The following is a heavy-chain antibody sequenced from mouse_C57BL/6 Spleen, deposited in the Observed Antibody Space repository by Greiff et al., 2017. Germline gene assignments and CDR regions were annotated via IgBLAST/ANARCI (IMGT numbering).Heavy chain of an antibody. D-gene: IGHD1-3*01. CDR1: GFTFTDYY. V-gene: IGHV7-3*01. J-gene: IGHJ2*01. CDR2: IRNKANGYTT. CDR3: ARGSGNLYYFDY. Sequence: EVKVVESGGGLVQPGGSLSLSCAASGFTFTDYYMSWVRQPPGKALEWLGFIRNKANGYTTESSASLKGRFTISRDNSQSILYLQMNALRAEDSATYYCARGSGNLYYFDYWGQGTTLTVSS.